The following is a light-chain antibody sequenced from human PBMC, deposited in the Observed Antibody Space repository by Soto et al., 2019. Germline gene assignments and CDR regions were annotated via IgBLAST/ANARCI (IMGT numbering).Light chain of an antibody. J-gene: IGKJ1*01. Sequence: DIQMTQSPSSLSASVGDRVAITCRASQNIRNYLNWYQQNPGKAPKVLIYGAASLQSGVPSRFGGGGSGTEFTLTISGLQPDDFATYYCQQYNSYSPWTFGPGTKVDIK. CDR2: GAA. V-gene: IGKV1-17*01. CDR3: QQYNSYSPWT. CDR1: QNIRNY.